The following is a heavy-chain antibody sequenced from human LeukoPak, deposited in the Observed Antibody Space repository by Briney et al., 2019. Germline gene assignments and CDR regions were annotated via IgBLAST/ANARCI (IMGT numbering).Heavy chain of an antibody. CDR3: ARAFWSGYYTGGNWFDP. D-gene: IGHD3-3*01. J-gene: IGHJ5*02. V-gene: IGHV1-3*01. CDR1: GYTFTSYA. Sequence: ASVKVSCTASGYTFTSYAMHWVRQAPGQRLEWMGWINAGNGNTKYSQKFQGRVTITRDTSASTAYMELSSLRSEDTAVYYCARAFWSGYYTGGNWFDPWGQGTLVTVSS. CDR2: INAGNGNT.